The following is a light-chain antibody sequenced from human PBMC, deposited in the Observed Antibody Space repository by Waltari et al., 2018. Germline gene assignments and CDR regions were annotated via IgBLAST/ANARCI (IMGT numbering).Light chain of an antibody. CDR2: GES. Sequence: EIVLTQSPGTLSLSPGERATLSCRARQSVSSSNLAWYQQKPGQAPRLLIYGESSRATGIPDRFSGSGSGTDFTLTISRLEPEDFAVYYCQQYGSSPLTFGGGTKVEIK. CDR3: QQYGSSPLT. J-gene: IGKJ4*01. CDR1: QSVSSSN. V-gene: IGKV3-20*01.